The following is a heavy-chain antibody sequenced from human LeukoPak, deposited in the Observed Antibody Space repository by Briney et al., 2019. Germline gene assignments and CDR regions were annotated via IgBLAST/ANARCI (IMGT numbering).Heavy chain of an antibody. D-gene: IGHD3-22*01. CDR3: ARGGTHYYDSSGYYSIFDY. J-gene: IGHJ4*02. CDR1: GGTFSSYA. V-gene: IGHV1-69*05. Sequence: SVKVSCKASGGTFSSYAISWVRQGTGQRLEWMGRIIPIFGTANYAQKFQGRVTSTTEESTSTAYMELSSLRSEDTAVYYCARGGTHYYDSSGYYSIFDYWGQGTLVTVSS. CDR2: IIPIFGTA.